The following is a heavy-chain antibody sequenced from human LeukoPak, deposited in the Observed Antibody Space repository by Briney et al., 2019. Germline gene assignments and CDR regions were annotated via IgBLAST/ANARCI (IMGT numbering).Heavy chain of an antibody. CDR3: ARAIYSTTWTDAFDI. CDR2: IYHSGST. Sequence: SETLSLTCSVSGYSISSGYFWGWIRQPPGKGLEWIGRIYHSGSTYYNPSLKSRVTISVDTSKKQFSLKLSSLTAADTAVYYCARAIYSTTWTDAFDIWGQGTMVTVSS. D-gene: IGHD6-13*01. J-gene: IGHJ3*02. V-gene: IGHV4-38-2*02. CDR1: GYSISSGYF.